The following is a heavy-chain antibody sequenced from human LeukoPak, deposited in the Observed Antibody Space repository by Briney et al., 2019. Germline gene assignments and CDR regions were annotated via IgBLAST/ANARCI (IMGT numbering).Heavy chain of an antibody. J-gene: IGHJ4*02. CDR1: GFTFSSYA. V-gene: IGHV3-23*01. D-gene: IGHD2-2*01. CDR2: ISGNGYSI. CDR3: AKDLPAAYFDY. Sequence: TGGSLRLSCAASGFTFSSYAMTWVRQAPGKGLEWVSSISGNGYSIYYADSVKGRFTISSDNSKNTLYLQMNGLRAEDTAVYYCAKDLPAAYFDYWGQGTLVTVSS.